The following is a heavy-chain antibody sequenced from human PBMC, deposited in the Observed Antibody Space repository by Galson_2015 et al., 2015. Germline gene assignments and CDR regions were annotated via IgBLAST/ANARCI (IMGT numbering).Heavy chain of an antibody. D-gene: IGHD3-9*01. CDR2: ISAYNGNT. CDR3: ARLRWDFDATCMDV. J-gene: IGHJ6*03. CDR1: GYTFTSYG. V-gene: IGHV1-18*01. Sequence: SVKVSCKASGYTFTSYGISWVRQAPGQGLEWMGWISAYNGNTNYAQKPQGRVTMTTDTSTSTAYMELRSLRSDDTAVYYCARLRWDFDATCMDVWGKGTTVTVSS.